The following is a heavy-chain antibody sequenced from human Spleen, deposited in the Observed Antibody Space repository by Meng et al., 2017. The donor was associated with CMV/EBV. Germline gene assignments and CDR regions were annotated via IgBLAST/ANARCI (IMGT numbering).Heavy chain of an antibody. CDR2: INHSGST. CDR3: ARGRGSGGSCIRY. CDR1: GGSFSGYY. J-gene: IGHJ4*02. Sequence: QVQLQQWGAGLLKPSETLSLTCAVYGGSFSGYYWSWIRQPPGKGLEWIGEINHSGSTNYNPSLKSRVTISVDTSKNQFSLKLSSVTAADTAVYYCARGRGSGGSCIRYWGQGTLVTVSS. D-gene: IGHD2-15*01. V-gene: IGHV4-34*01.